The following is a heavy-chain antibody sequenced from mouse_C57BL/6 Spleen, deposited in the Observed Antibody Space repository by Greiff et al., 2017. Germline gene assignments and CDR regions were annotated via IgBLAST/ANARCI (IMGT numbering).Heavy chain of an antibody. Sequence: VQLKQSGPELVKPGASVKIPCKASGYTFTDYNMDWVKQSHGKSLEWIGDINPNNGGTIYNQKFKGKATLTVDKSSSTAYMELRSLTSEDTAVYYCARRLYYGNYFDYWGQGTTLTVSS. CDR2: INPNNGGT. CDR1: GYTFTDYN. D-gene: IGHD2-1*01. J-gene: IGHJ2*01. V-gene: IGHV1-18*01. CDR3: ARRLYYGNYFDY.